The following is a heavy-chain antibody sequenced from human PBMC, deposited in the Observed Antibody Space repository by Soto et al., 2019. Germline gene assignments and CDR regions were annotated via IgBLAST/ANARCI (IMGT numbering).Heavy chain of an antibody. CDR1: GFTFSSYS. D-gene: IGHD3-9*01. CDR2: ISSSSSTI. CDR3: ARSHYDILTGYPAFDT. V-gene: IGHV3-48*01. J-gene: IGHJ3*02. Sequence: TGGSLRLSCAASGFTFSSYSMNWVRQAPGKGLEWVSYISSSSSTIYYADSVKGRFTISRDNAKNSLYLQMNSLRAEDTAVYYCARSHYDILTGYPAFDTWAKGKMVTVSS.